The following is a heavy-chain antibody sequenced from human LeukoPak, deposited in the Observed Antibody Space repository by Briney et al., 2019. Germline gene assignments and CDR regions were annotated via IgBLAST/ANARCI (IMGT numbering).Heavy chain of an antibody. CDR2: ISAYNGNT. Sequence: ASVKVSCKASGYTFTSYGISRVRQAPGQGLEWMGWISAYNGNTNYAQKLQGRVTMTTDTSTSTAYMELRSLRSDDTAVYYCAGTLYYGSGSYYAFDIWGQGTMVTVSS. CDR3: AGTLYYGSGSYYAFDI. D-gene: IGHD3-10*01. V-gene: IGHV1-18*01. J-gene: IGHJ3*02. CDR1: GYTFTSYG.